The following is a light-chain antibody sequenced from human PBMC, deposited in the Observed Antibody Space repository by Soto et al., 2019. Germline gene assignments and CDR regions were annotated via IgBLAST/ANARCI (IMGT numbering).Light chain of an antibody. Sequence: IVLTQSPGTLSLSPGERASLSCRASQSVLSNSLAWYQQKPGQPPRLLISGASSRAPGIPDRFSGGGSETDFTLTISSLEPEDFAVYYCHQYATPSYTFGQGTKLEI. CDR3: HQYATPSYT. V-gene: IGKV3-20*01. J-gene: IGKJ2*01. CDR2: GAS. CDR1: QSVLSNS.